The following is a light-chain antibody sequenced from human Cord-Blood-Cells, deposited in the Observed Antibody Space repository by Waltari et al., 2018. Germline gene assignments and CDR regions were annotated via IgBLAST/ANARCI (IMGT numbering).Light chain of an antibody. Sequence: QSALTQPVSVFGSPGQSLTISCTGTSSDVGSYNLVSWYQQHPGKAPKLMIYEGSKRPSGVSNRFSGSKSGNTASLTISGLQAEDEADYYCCSYAGSYVFGTGTKVTVL. CDR3: CSYAGSYV. J-gene: IGLJ1*01. CDR2: EGS. V-gene: IGLV2-23*01. CDR1: SSDVGSYNL.